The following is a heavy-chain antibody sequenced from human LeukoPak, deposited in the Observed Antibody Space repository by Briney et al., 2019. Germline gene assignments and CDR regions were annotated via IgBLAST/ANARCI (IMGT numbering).Heavy chain of an antibody. J-gene: IGHJ4*02. V-gene: IGHV4-4*02. Sequence: PLETLSLTCAVSGGSISSSNWWSWVRQPPGKGLEWIGEIYHSGSTNYNPSLKSRVTISVDKSKNQFSLKLSSVTAADTAVYYCAREGVYYDSSGWAFYYFDYWGQGTLVTVSS. CDR2: IYHSGST. CDR3: AREGVYYDSSGWAFYYFDY. D-gene: IGHD3-22*01. CDR1: GGSISSSNW.